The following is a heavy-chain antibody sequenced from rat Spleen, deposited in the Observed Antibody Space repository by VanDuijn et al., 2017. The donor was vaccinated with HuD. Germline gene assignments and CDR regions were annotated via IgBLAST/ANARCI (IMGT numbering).Heavy chain of an antibody. Sequence: EVQLVESGGGLVQPGRSLKLSCAASGFTFSNYDMAWVRQAPTKGLEWVASISPSGGSPYYRDSVKGRFTVSRDNAKSTLYLQMDSLRSEDTATYYCARRAYGITAFDYWGQGVMVTVSS. CDR2: ISPSGGSP. CDR1: GFTFSNYD. V-gene: IGHV5-25*01. J-gene: IGHJ2*01. CDR3: ARRAYGITAFDY. D-gene: IGHD1-3*01.